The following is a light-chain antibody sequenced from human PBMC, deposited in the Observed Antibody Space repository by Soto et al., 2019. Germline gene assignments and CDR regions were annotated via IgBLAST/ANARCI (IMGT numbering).Light chain of an antibody. Sequence: DIQMTQSPSTLSASVGDRVTITCRASQSMNDWLAWYQQKPGKATKVLIYDASSLQSGVPSRFSGSGSGTEFTLTIDSLQPDDVATYYCIRYNAFSQTFGQGTKVEI. J-gene: IGKJ1*01. V-gene: IGKV1-5*01. CDR1: QSMNDW. CDR2: DAS. CDR3: IRYNAFSQT.